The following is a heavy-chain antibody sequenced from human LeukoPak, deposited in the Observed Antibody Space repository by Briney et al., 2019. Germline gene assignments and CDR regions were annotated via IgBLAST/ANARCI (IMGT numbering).Heavy chain of an antibody. CDR2: ISAYNGNT. V-gene: IGHV1-18*01. J-gene: IGHJ4*02. CDR1: GYTFTSYG. Sequence: ASVKVSCKASGYTFTSYGISWVRQAPGQGLEWMGWISAYNGNTNYAQKLQGRVTMTTDTSMSTAYMELRSLRSDDTAVYYCAREQRNGDYAPYYFDYWGQGTLVTVSS. D-gene: IGHD4-17*01. CDR3: AREQRNGDYAPYYFDY.